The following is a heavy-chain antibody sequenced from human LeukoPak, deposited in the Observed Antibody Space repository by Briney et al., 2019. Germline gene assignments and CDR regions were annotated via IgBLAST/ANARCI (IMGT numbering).Heavy chain of an antibody. Sequence: SETLSLTCTVSGYSISSGYYWGWIRQPPGKGLEWIGSIYHSGSTYYNPSLKSRVTISVDTSKNQFSLKLSSVTAADTAVYYCARVRREIFYGGNFVEAFDIWGQGTMVTVSS. D-gene: IGHD4-23*01. J-gene: IGHJ3*02. CDR3: ARVRREIFYGGNFVEAFDI. CDR1: GYSISSGYY. CDR2: IYHSGST. V-gene: IGHV4-38-2*02.